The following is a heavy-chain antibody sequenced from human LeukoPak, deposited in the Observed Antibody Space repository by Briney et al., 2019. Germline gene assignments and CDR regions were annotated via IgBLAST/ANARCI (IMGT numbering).Heavy chain of an antibody. CDR2: IYYSGST. V-gene: IGHV4-59*01. J-gene: IGHJ6*03. Sequence: SETLSPTCTVSGGSINSYYWSWIRQPPGKGLEWIGYIYYSGSTNYNPSLKSRVTISVDTSKNQFSLKLSSVTAADTAVYYCARTSEGYCSGGSCWDFYYYMDVWGKGTTVTVSS. CDR1: GGSINSYY. CDR3: ARTSEGYCSGGSCWDFYYYMDV. D-gene: IGHD2-15*01.